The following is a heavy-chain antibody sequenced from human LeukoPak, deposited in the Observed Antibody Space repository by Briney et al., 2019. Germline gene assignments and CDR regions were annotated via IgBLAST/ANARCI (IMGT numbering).Heavy chain of an antibody. CDR1: GGSFSGYY. V-gene: IGHV4-34*01. J-gene: IGHJ4*02. Sequence: PSETLSLTCAVYGGSFSGYYWSWIRQPPGKGLEWIGEINHSGSTNYNPSLKSRVTISVDTSKNQFSLKLSSVTAADTAVYYCAGKYYYDSSGYFYVDWWGQGTLVTVSS. D-gene: IGHD3-22*01. CDR2: INHSGST. CDR3: AGKYYYDSSGYFYVDW.